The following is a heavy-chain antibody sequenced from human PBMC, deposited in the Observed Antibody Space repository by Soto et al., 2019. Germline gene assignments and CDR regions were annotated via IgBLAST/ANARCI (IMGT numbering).Heavy chain of an antibody. V-gene: IGHV4-39*01. Sequence: SETLSLTCSVSGDSISNSRFYWAWIRQPPGEGLEWIGSIYHTGNAYYNPSLKSRVTISVDTSKNQFSLKLTSVTAADAALYYCARDCFDSSEYTTNWFDPWGQGTLVTVSS. CDR2: IYHTGNA. D-gene: IGHD3-22*01. J-gene: IGHJ5*02. CDR1: GDSISNSRFY. CDR3: ARDCFDSSEYTTNWFDP.